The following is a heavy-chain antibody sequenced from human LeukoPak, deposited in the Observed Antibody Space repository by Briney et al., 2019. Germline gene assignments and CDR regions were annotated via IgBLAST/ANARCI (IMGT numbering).Heavy chain of an antibody. CDR2: INWNGGGI. CDR3: ARSPARAGLNDAELDY. D-gene: IGHD1-1*01. V-gene: IGHV3-20*04. Sequence: GGSLRLSCTASGFTFDDYAMTWVRQGPGKGLEWVCGINWNGGGIHYAGSVQGRFTVSRDNAKNSLYLQMNSLRAEDTASYFCARSPARAGLNDAELDYWGQGTLVTVSS. J-gene: IGHJ4*02. CDR1: GFTFDDYA.